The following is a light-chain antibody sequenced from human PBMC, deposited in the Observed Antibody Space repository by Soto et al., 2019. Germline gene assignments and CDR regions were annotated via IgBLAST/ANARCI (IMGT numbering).Light chain of an antibody. CDR1: FSNIGSNT. J-gene: IGLJ2*01. V-gene: IGLV1-44*01. CDR3: AAWDDSLNGVL. CDR2: SDN. Sequence: QSVLTQPPSASGTPGQRVTISCSGSFSNIGSNTVNWYQHLPGTAPRLLIYSDNQRPSGVPDRFSGSKSGTSASLAISGLQSEDEADYYCAAWDDSLNGVLFGGGTKVT.